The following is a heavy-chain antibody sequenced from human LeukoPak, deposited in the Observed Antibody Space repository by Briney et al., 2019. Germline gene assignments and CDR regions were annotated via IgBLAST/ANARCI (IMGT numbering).Heavy chain of an antibody. CDR2: IYYSGST. V-gene: IGHV4-59*08. CDR3: ARHQGGSPVWFDP. CDR1: GGSISSYY. D-gene: IGHD1-26*01. J-gene: IGHJ5*02. Sequence: SETLSLTCTVSGGSISSYYWSWIRQPPGKGLEWIGYIYYSGSTNYNPSLKSRVTISVDTSKNQFSLKLSSVTAVDTAVYYCARHQGGSPVWFDPWGQGTLVTVSS.